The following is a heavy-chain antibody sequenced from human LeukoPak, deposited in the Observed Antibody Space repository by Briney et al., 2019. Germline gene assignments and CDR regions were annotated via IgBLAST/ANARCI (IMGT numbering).Heavy chain of an antibody. CDR2: IYTSGST. CDR1: GGSISSYY. Sequence: SETLSPTCTVSGGSISSYYWSWIRQPAGKGLEWIGRIYTSGSTNYNPSLKSRVTMSVDTSKNQFSLKLSSVTAADTAVYYCARELRGFGELFSLWPWGQGTLVTVSS. V-gene: IGHV4-4*07. CDR3: ARELRGFGELFSLWP. J-gene: IGHJ5*02. D-gene: IGHD3-10*01.